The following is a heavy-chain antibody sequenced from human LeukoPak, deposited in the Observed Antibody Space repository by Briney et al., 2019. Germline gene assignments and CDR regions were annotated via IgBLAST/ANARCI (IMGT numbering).Heavy chain of an antibody. V-gene: IGHV4-59*08. J-gene: IGHJ4*02. Sequence: SETLSLTCTVSGGSISSYYWSWIRQPPGKGLEWIGYIYYSGSTNYNPSLKSRVTISVDTSKNQFSLKLSSVTAADTAVYYCARQGYGSGSPIDYWGQGTLVTVSS. CDR2: IYYSGST. CDR3: ARQGYGSGSPIDY. CDR1: GGSISSYY. D-gene: IGHD3-10*01.